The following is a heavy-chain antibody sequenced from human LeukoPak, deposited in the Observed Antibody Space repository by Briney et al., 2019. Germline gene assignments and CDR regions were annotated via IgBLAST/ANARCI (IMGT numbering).Heavy chain of an antibody. CDR3: ARGLYSGSSFYYYYYYYMDV. J-gene: IGHJ6*03. V-gene: IGHV4-38-2*02. D-gene: IGHD1-26*01. CDR1: GYSISSGYY. Sequence: SETLSLTCTVSGYSISSGYYWGWIRPPPGKGLEWIGSIYHSGSTYYNPSLKSRVTISVGKSKNQFSLKLSSVTAADTAVYYCARGLYSGSSFYYYYYYYMDVWGKGTTVTVSS. CDR2: IYHSGST.